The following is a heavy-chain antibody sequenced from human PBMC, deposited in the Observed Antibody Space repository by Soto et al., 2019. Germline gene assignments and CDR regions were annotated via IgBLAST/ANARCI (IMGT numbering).Heavy chain of an antibody. Sequence: QITLKESGPTLVKPTQTLTLTCAFSGFSLRTSGVGVGWIRQPPGKALEWLALIYWDGYKHYSPSLKSRLTITEDTSKNPVVLTMPNMDPLDTSTYYCAHKGGGDRILDYWGQGTLVTVSS. CDR3: AHKGGGDRILDY. CDR1: GFSLRTSGVG. CDR2: IYWDGYK. J-gene: IGHJ4*02. V-gene: IGHV2-5*02. D-gene: IGHD3-16*01.